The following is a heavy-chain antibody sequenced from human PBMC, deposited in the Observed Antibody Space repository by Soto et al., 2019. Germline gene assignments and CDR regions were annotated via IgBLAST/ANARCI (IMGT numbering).Heavy chain of an antibody. CDR2: IYYSGST. D-gene: IGHD6-6*01. J-gene: IGHJ4*02. Sequence: QVQLQESGPGLVKPSQTLSLTCTVSGGSISSGDYYWSWIRQPPGKGLEWIGYIYYSGSTYYNPSLKSRVTISVDTSKNQSSLKLSSVTAADTAVYYCASMYSSSSLLSSPSDYWGQGTLVTVSS. CDR3: ASMYSSSSLLSSPSDY. V-gene: IGHV4-30-4*01. CDR1: GGSISSGDYY.